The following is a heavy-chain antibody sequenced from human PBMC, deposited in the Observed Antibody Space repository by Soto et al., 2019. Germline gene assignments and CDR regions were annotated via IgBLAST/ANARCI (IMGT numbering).Heavy chain of an antibody. CDR3: ASVSHCSSTSCYTYYYGMDV. J-gene: IGHJ6*02. V-gene: IGHV1-3*01. CDR2: INAGNCNT. Sequence: ASVKVSCKASGYTFTSYAMHWVRQAPGQRLEWMGWINAGNCNTKYSQKFQGRVTITRDTSASTAYMELSSLRSEDTAVYYCASVSHCSSTSCYTYYYGMDVWGQGTTVTVSS. CDR1: GYTFTSYA. D-gene: IGHD2-2*01.